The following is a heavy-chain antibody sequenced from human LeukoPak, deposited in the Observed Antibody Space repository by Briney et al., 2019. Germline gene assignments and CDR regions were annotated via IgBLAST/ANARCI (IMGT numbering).Heavy chain of an antibody. V-gene: IGHV1-18*01. CDR3: ARMWWESSGGYQPISYYFDY. CDR2: ISAYNGNT. Sequence: GASVKVSCKASGYTFTSYGISWVRQAPGQGLEWMGWISAYNGNTNYAQKLQGRVTMTTDTSTSTAYMELRSLRSDDTAVYYCARMWWESSGGYQPISYYFDYWGQGTLVTVSS. CDR1: GYTFTSYG. J-gene: IGHJ4*02. D-gene: IGHD6-19*01.